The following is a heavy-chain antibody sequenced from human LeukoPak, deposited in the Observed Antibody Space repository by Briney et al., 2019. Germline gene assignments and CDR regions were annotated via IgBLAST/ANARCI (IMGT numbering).Heavy chain of an antibody. CDR1: GGTFSSYA. CDR2: IIPIFGTA. J-gene: IGHJ6*03. D-gene: IGHD3-3*01. Sequence: ASVKVSCKASGGTFSSYAISWVRQAPGQGLEWMGGIIPIFGTANYAQKFQGRVTITTDESTSTAYMELSSLRSEDTAVYYCARGRAYYDFWSGEYYCYYYMDVWGKGTTVTVSS. V-gene: IGHV1-69*05. CDR3: ARGRAYYDFWSGEYYCYYYMDV.